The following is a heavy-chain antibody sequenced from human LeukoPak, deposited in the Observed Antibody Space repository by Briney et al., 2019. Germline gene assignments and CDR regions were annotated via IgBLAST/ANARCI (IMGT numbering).Heavy chain of an antibody. J-gene: IGHJ5*02. CDR1: GYTFTSYG. D-gene: IGHD4-17*01. CDR2: ISAYNGNT. CDR3: ARCSRELETTPSPYNWFDP. V-gene: IGHV1-18*01. Sequence: GASVKVSCKASGYTFTSYGISWVRQAPGQGLEWMGWISAYNGNTNYAQKLQGRVTMTTDTSTSTAYMELRSLRSDDTAVYYCARCSRELETTPSPYNWFDPWGQGTLVTVSS.